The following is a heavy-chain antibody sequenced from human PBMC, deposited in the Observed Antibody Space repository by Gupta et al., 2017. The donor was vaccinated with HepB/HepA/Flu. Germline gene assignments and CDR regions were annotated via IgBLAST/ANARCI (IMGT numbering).Heavy chain of an antibody. V-gene: IGHV3-30-3*01. CDR3: ARDGKDDYGDYYGMDV. J-gene: IGHJ6*02. CDR2: ISSVGNNE. CDR1: GFTFSRYA. D-gene: IGHD4-17*01. Sequence: QVQLVESGGGVVQPGRSLRLSCAASGFTFSRYAMHWVRQAPGKGLEWVTVISSVGNNEYYADSVKGRFTISRDNSKNTLYLQMNSLRAEDTAVYYCARDGKDDYGDYYGMDVWGQGTTVTVSS.